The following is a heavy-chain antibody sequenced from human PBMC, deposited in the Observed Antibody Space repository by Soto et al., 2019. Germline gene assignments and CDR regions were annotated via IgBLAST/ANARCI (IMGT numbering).Heavy chain of an antibody. Sequence: SETLSLTCTVSGGSISSSSYYWGWIRQPPGKGLEWIGSIYYSGSTYYNPSLKSRVTISVDTSKNQFSLKLSSVTAADTAVYYCARRASSRPSFVWGQGTLVT. CDR3: ARRASSRPSFV. CDR2: IYYSGST. D-gene: IGHD6-13*01. J-gene: IGHJ4*02. V-gene: IGHV4-39*01. CDR1: GGSISSSSYY.